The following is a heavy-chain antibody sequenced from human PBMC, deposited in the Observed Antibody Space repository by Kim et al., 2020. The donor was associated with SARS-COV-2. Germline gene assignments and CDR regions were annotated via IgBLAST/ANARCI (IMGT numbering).Heavy chain of an antibody. CDR3: ARQMVRGINTYYFDY. D-gene: IGHD3-10*01. J-gene: IGHJ4*02. V-gene: IGHV1-2*02. Sequence: QKFQGRVTMTRDTSSSTAYMELSRLRSDDTAVYYCARQMVRGINTYYFDYWGQGTLVTVSS.